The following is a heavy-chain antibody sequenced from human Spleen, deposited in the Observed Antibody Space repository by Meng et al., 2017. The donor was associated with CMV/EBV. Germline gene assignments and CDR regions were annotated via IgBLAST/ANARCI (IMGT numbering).Heavy chain of an antibody. CDR1: GGCFSGYY. J-gene: IGHJ2*01. CDR2: ISHSGST. V-gene: IGHV4-34*01. Sequence: GGCFSGYYWRWIRQPRGKGMEWIGEISHSGSTSYNPSLKSRVTISVDRSKNQFSLKLSSVTAADTAVYYCARRHANWYFDLWGRGTLVTVSS. CDR3: ARRHANWYFDL.